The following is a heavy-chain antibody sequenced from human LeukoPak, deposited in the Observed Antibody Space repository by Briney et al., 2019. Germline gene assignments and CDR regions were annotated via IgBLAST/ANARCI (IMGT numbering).Heavy chain of an antibody. CDR1: GFTFSTYW. J-gene: IGHJ3*02. CDR3: ARDKRPGLDDAFDI. Sequence: GGSLRLSCAASGFTFSTYWMTWVRQAPGKGLEWMANIKQDGSEKYYVDSVKGRFTISRDNAKNSLYLQMNSLRVEDTAVYYCARDKRPGLDDAFDIWGQGTMVTVPS. V-gene: IGHV3-7*01. CDR2: IKQDGSEK.